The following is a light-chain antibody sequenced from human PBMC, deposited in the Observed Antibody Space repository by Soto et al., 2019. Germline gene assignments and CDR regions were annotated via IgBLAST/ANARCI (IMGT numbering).Light chain of an antibody. CDR3: SSYTASSTLDVQ. Sequence: QSALTQPASVSGSPGQSITISCTGTSSDIGGYKYVSWYQQHPGKAPKLLIFEFSNRPSGVSNRFSGANSGNTASLTISGLQAEDEADYYCSSYTASSTLDVQFGGGTKVTVL. CDR1: SSDIGGYKY. CDR2: EFS. V-gene: IGLV2-14*03. J-gene: IGLJ2*01.